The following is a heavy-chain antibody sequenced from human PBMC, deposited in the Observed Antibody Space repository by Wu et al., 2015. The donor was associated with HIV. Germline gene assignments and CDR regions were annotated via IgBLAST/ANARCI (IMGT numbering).Heavy chain of an antibody. CDR1: GRHLQLVL. CDR3: ARDVPLLGQI. V-gene: IGHV1-69*13. J-gene: IGHJ4*02. Sequence: QVQVVQSGPEMKRPGSSVKVSRKASGRHLQLVLQSGWVRHGPWTRGLSGWAGSSLCLKDRTTQRNLNIDYKINADESSATVYMELRGLRSGDTAFYYCARDVPLLGQIWGQGTLITVSS. CDR2: SSLCLKDR. D-gene: IGHD2-15*01.